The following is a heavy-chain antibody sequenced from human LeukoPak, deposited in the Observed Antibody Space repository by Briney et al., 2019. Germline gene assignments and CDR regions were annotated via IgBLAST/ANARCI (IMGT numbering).Heavy chain of an antibody. J-gene: IGHJ4*02. Sequence: GGSLRLSCAVSGFTFSSYEMNWVRRAPGKGLERVSYISSSGTYIYYADSVKGRFTISRDNAKNSLYLQMNSLRAEDTGVYYCARGRGVVATTTQGDWGQGTLVTVSS. CDR1: GFTFSSYE. D-gene: IGHD1-26*01. CDR2: ISSSGTYI. CDR3: ARGRGVVATTTQGD. V-gene: IGHV3-48*03.